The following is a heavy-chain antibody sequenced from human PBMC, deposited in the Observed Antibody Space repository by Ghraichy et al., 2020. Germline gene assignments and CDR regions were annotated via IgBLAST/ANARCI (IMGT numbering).Heavy chain of an antibody. CDR2: IYYSGST. V-gene: IGHV4-39*01. D-gene: IGHD6-6*01. Sequence: SETLSLTCTVSGGSISSRSYYWGWIRQPPGKGLEWIGCIYYSGSTYYNLSLKSRLTISVDTSKSQFSLKLSSVTAADTGLYFCARLSSSSPEATLGDFYFCGMDVWGQGTTVTVPS. J-gene: IGHJ6*02. CDR1: GGSISSRSYY. CDR3: ARLSSSSPEATLGDFYFCGMDV.